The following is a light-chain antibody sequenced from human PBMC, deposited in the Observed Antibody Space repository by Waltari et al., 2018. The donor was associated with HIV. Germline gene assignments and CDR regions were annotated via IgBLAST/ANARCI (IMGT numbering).Light chain of an antibody. CDR1: SSNIGAGYG. J-gene: IGLJ3*02. CDR3: QSYDSSLSGSV. CDR2: GNS. V-gene: IGLV1-40*01. Sequence: QSVLTQPPSVSGAPGQRVTISCTGSSSNIGAGYGVHWYQQLPGTAPKLLIYGNSKRPSGFPDRFSGSRSGTSASLAITGLQAEDEADYYCQSYDSSLSGSVFGGGTKLTVL.